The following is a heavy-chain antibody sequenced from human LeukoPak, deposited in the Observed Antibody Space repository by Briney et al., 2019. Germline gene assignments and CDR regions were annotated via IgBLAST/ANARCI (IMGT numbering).Heavy chain of an antibody. CDR1: GYSISSGYY. J-gene: IGHJ4*02. V-gene: IGHV4-38-2*02. CDR3: ARGKLVLGKLWDY. CDR2: IYHSGST. Sequence: SETLSLTCTVSGYSISSGYYWGWIRQPPGKGLEWIGSIYHSGSTYYNPSLKSRVTISVDTSKNQFSLKLSSVTAADTAVYYCARGKLVLGKLWDYWGQGTLVTVSS. D-gene: IGHD1-14*01.